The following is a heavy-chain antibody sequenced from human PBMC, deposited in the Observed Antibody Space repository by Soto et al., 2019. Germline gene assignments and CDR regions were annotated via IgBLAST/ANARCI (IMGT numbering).Heavy chain of an antibody. V-gene: IGHV3-9*01. CDR2: ISSDGDTI. Sequence: EVQLLESGGGWVQPGTSLRVSCAASGFTFHEYAMHWVRQAPGKGLEWVSGISSDGDTIAYADSVQGRFTVFRDNAENSLYLQMNSLRAEDTALYYCTKDGYDLIYYFGMDVWGQGTTVTVSS. CDR3: TKDGYDLIYYFGMDV. J-gene: IGHJ6*02. CDR1: GFTFHEYA. D-gene: IGHD5-12*01.